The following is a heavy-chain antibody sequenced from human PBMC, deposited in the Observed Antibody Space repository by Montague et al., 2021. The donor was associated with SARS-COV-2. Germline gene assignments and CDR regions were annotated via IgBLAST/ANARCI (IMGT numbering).Heavy chain of an antibody. Sequence: CAISGDSVSSNSGTWNWLRQSPARGLEWLGRTYYRSKWYYNYGVSEESRITVNADTSMNQVFLHLNSVTPEDTAVYFCARGLPAGHDVGMDVWGQGTTVTVSS. V-gene: IGHV6-1*01. CDR3: ARGLPAGHDVGMDV. D-gene: IGHD2-2*01. CDR1: GDSVSSNSGT. J-gene: IGHJ6*02. CDR2: TYYRSKWYY.